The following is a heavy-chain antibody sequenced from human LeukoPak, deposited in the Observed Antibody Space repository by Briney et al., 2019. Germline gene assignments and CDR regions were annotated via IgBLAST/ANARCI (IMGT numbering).Heavy chain of an antibody. V-gene: IGHV3-21*01. CDR1: GFTFSSYS. J-gene: IGHJ4*02. CDR2: ISSSSSYI. D-gene: IGHD3-10*01. CDR3: ARDLITMVRGVAAGFDY. Sequence: SGGSLRLSCAASGFTFSSYSMNWVRQAPGKGLEWVSSISSSSSYIYYADSVKGRFTISRDNAKNSLYLQMNSLRAEDTAVYYCARDLITMVRGVAAGFDYWGQGTLVTVSS.